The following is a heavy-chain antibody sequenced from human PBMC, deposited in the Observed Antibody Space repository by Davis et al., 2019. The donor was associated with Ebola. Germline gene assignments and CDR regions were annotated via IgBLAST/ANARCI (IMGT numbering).Heavy chain of an antibody. Sequence: ASVKVSCKASGYTFTSYGISWVRQAPGQGLEWMGWISAYNGNTNYAQKLQGRVTMTTDTSTSTAYMELRSLRSDDTAVYYCARGRIVVVVAARGYYYGMDVWGQGTTVTVSS. V-gene: IGHV1-18*01. D-gene: IGHD2-15*01. CDR2: ISAYNGNT. J-gene: IGHJ6*02. CDR3: ARGRIVVVVAARGYYYGMDV. CDR1: GYTFTSYG.